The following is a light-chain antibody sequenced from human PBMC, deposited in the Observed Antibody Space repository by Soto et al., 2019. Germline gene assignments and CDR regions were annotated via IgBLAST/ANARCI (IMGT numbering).Light chain of an antibody. Sequence: DIPLPQSPSTLSASVGDRVTITCRASQSISNWLAWYQQKPGKAPKLLIYKASSLESGVPSRFSGSGSGTEFTLTISSLQPDDFATYYCQQYNSYSQTFGQGTKVDI. CDR1: QSISNW. J-gene: IGKJ1*01. CDR2: KAS. CDR3: QQYNSYSQT. V-gene: IGKV1-5*03.